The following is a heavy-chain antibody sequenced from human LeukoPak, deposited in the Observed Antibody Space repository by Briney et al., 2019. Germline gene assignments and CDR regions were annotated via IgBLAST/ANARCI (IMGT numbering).Heavy chain of an antibody. J-gene: IGHJ4*02. V-gene: IGHV4-34*01. CDR3: GRGGGRGYSYGSLYY. D-gene: IGHD5-18*01. CDR2: INHSGST. CDR1: GGSFSGYY. Sequence: PSETLSLTCAVYGGSFSGYYWSWIRQPPGKGLEWIGEINHSGSTNYNPSLKRRVTISVSTSKKQFSLKLSSVTGAGTAGFYWGRGGGRGYSYGSLYYWGQGNLVTVSS.